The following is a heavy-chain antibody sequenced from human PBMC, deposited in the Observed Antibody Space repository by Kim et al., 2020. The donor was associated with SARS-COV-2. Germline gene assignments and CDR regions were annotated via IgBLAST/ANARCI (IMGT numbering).Heavy chain of an antibody. J-gene: IGHJ5*02. V-gene: IGHV5-51*01. CDR3: ARRGLVGATTLDWFDP. Sequence: GESLKISCKGSGYSFTSYWIGWVRQMPGKGLEWMGIIYPGDSDTRYSPSFQGQVTISADKSISTAYLQWSSLKASDTAMYYCARRGLVGATTLDWFDPWGQGTLVTVSS. CDR1: GYSFTSYW. D-gene: IGHD1-26*01. CDR2: IYPGDSDT.